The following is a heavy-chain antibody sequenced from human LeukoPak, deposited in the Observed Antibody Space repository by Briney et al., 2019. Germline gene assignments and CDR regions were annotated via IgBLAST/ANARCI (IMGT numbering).Heavy chain of an antibody. CDR2: IIPIFGTA. V-gene: IGHV1-69*13. D-gene: IGHD5-12*01. Sequence: ASVKVSCKASGGTFSSYAISWVRQAPGQGLEWTGGIIPIFGTANYAQKFQGRVTITADESTSTAYMELSSLRSEDTAVYYCARVIGYSGYETFDYWGQGTLVTVSS. CDR3: ARVIGYSGYETFDY. CDR1: GGTFSSYA. J-gene: IGHJ4*02.